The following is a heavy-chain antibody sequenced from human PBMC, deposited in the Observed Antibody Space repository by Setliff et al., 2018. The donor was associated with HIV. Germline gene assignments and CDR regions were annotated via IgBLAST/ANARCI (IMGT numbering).Heavy chain of an antibody. Sequence: ASVKVSCKTAGYTFTAYFLQWVRQAPGQGLEWIGWISPNAGDTGIALKFQGRVTMTRDTSTSTTYLELDRLTYDDTAIYYCARGGYYTSGTWFDPWGQGTLVTVTS. V-gene: IGHV1-2*02. CDR3: ARGGYYTSGTWFDP. CDR1: GYTFTAYF. CDR2: ISPNAGDT. D-gene: IGHD3-10*01. J-gene: IGHJ5*02.